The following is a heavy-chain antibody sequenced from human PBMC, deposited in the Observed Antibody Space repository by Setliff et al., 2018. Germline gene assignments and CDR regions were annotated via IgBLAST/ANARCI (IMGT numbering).Heavy chain of an antibody. V-gene: IGHV3-30*04. Sequence: GGFLRLSCAASGFTFSSYALHWVRQAPGKGLEWVTLISYEGIDKYYADSVKGRFTVSRDNSKNTLYLQMNSLRAEDTAFYYCARGRHHDTLSGYIDFLGQGTLVTVSS. CDR2: ISYEGIDK. D-gene: IGHD3-9*01. J-gene: IGHJ4*02. CDR3: ARGRHHDTLSGYIDF. CDR1: GFTFSSYA.